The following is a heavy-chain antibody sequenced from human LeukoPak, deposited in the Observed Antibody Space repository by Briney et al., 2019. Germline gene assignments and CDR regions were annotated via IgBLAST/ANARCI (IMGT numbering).Heavy chain of an antibody. CDR3: AKDRTGDSSSWYGYFDY. V-gene: IGHV3-23*01. Sequence: GGSLRLSCAASGFTFSSYAMSWVRQAPGKGLEWVSAISGSGGSTYYADSVKGRFTISRDSSKNTLYLQMNSLRAEDTAVYYCAKDRTGDSSSWYGYFDYWGQGTLVTVSS. D-gene: IGHD6-13*01. CDR1: GFTFSSYA. CDR2: ISGSGGST. J-gene: IGHJ4*02.